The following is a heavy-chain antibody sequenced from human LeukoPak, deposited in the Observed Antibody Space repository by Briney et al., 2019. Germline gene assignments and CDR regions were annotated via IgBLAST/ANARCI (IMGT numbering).Heavy chain of an antibody. J-gene: IGHJ5*02. D-gene: IGHD6-6*01. CDR3: AKDSSPSGRYWFDP. V-gene: IGHV3-23*01. Sequence: GGSLRLSCAASGFTFSSYAMSWVRQAPGKGLEWVSAISGSGGSTYYADSVKGRFTISRDNSKNTLYLQMDSLRAEDTAVYYCAKDSSPSGRYWFDPWGQGTLVTVSS. CDR1: GFTFSSYA. CDR2: ISGSGGST.